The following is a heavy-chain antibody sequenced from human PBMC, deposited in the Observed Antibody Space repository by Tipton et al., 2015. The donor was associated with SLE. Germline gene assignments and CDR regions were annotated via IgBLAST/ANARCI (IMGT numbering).Heavy chain of an antibody. CDR3: ARGPGNLGYAFDI. CDR1: GGSFSGYY. D-gene: IGHD4-23*01. CDR2: INHSGST. V-gene: IGHV4-34*01. J-gene: IGHJ3*02. Sequence: TMSITCAVYGGSFSGYYWSWIRQHPGKGLEWIGEINHSGSTNYNPSLKSRVTISVDSSKNQFSLKLSSVTAADTAVYYCARGPGNLGYAFDIWGQWTIVTVSS.